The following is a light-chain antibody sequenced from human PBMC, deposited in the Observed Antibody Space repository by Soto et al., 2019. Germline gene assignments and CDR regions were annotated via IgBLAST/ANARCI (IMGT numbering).Light chain of an antibody. Sequence: EIVMTQSPATLSVSPGESATLSCRPSQRVSSKLSLYEEVPGQAPRLIMCGAATRATGIPARFSCSGSGTEFTLTISSLLSEDLAGYECRQYNNWPRTVGQGTKV. CDR1: QRVSSK. J-gene: IGKJ1*01. CDR2: GAA. V-gene: IGKV3-15*01. CDR3: RQYNNWPRT.